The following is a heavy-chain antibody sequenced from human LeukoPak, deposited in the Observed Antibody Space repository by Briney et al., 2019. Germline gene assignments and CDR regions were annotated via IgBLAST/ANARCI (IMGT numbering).Heavy chain of an antibody. V-gene: IGHV1-18*01. J-gene: IGHJ4*02. CDR1: GGTFSSYA. D-gene: IGHD3-10*01. CDR3: ARALMVRGVIYYFDY. Sequence: ASVKVSCKASGGTFSSYAISWVRQAPGQGLEWMGWISAYNGNTNYAQKLQGRVTMTTDTSTSTAYMELRSLRSDDTAVYYCARALMVRGVIYYFDYWGQGTLVTVSS. CDR2: ISAYNGNT.